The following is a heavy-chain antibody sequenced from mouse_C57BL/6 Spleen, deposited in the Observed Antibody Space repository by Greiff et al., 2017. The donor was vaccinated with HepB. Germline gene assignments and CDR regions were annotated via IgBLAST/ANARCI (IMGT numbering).Heavy chain of an antibody. CDR3: ARSDYYGSSFYFDY. D-gene: IGHD1-1*01. CDR1: GYAFSSYW. V-gene: IGHV1-80*01. Sequence: VQLQQSGAELVKPGASVKISCKASGYAFSSYWMNWVKQRPGKGLEWIGQIYPGDGDTNYNGKFKGKAKLTADKSSSTAYMQLSSLTSEDSAVYFCARSDYYGSSFYFDYWGQGTTLTVSS. CDR2: IYPGDGDT. J-gene: IGHJ2*01.